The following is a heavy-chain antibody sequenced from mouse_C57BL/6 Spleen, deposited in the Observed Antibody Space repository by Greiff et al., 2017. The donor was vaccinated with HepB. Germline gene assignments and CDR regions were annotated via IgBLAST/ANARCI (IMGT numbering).Heavy chain of an antibody. J-gene: IGHJ4*01. CDR2: IYPGDGDT. V-gene: IGHV1-80*01. D-gene: IGHD1-1*01. Sequence: QVQLQQSGAELVKPGASVKISCKASGYAFSSYWMNWVKQRPGKGLEWIGQIYPGDGDTNYNGKFKGKATLTADKSSSTAYMQLSSLTSEDSAVYFCARPTTVVATRAMDYWGQGTSVTVSS. CDR1: GYAFSSYW. CDR3: ARPTTVVATRAMDY.